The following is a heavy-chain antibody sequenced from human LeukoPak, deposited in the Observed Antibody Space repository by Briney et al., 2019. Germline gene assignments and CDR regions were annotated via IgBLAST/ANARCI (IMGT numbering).Heavy chain of an antibody. D-gene: IGHD4-17*01. J-gene: IGHJ4*02. Sequence: GGSLRLSCAVSGFSVSDNYVGWVRRAPGKGLQWVSIIYPNTNTYNAASVKGRFTISRDNSKNTIYLEIDSLTAEDTAVYYCARTNPVYGDYDYWGLGTLVTVYS. CDR3: ARTNPVYGDYDY. V-gene: IGHV3-53*01. CDR1: GFSVSDNY. CDR2: IYPNTNT.